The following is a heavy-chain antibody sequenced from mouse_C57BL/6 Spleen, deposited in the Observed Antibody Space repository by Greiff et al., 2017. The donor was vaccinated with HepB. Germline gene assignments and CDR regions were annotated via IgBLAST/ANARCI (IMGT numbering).Heavy chain of an antibody. CDR1: GFNIKDYY. CDR2: IDPEDGDT. D-gene: IGHD3-2*02. CDR3: TLDSSGYYYAMDY. Sequence: VQLQQSGAELVRPGASVKLSCTASGFNIKDYYMHWVKQRPEQGLEWIGRIDPEDGDTEYAPKFQGKATMTADTSSNTAYLQLSSLTSEDTAVYYCTLDSSGYYYAMDYWGQGTSVTVSS. J-gene: IGHJ4*01. V-gene: IGHV14-1*01.